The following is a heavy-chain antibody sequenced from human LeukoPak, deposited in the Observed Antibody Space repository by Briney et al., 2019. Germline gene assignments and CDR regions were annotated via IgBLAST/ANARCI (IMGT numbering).Heavy chain of an antibody. D-gene: IGHD3-3*01. CDR2: IYPGDSDT. CDR3: ARQNDFRLDY. V-gene: IGHV5-51*01. CDR1: GYAFSSYW. Sequence: GESLRIPCKGSGYAFSSYWIGWVRQMPGKGLEWMGIIYPGDSDTRYSPSLQGQVTISVDTSIGTAYLQWSSLKASDTAIYYCARQNDFRLDYWGQGTLVTVSS. J-gene: IGHJ4*02.